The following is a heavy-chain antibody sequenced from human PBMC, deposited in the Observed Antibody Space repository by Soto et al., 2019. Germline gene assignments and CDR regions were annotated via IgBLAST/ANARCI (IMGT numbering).Heavy chain of an antibody. Sequence: PGGSLRLSCAASGFTFSSYWMHWVRQAPGKGLVWVSRINSDGSSTSYADSVKGRFTISRDDAKSSLHLQMNSLRAEDTAVYFCARGTFYGSGPPRVYFDSWGQGIRVTISS. CDR1: GFTFSSYW. J-gene: IGHJ4*02. D-gene: IGHD3-10*01. V-gene: IGHV3-74*01. CDR2: INSDGSST. CDR3: ARGTFYGSGPPRVYFDS.